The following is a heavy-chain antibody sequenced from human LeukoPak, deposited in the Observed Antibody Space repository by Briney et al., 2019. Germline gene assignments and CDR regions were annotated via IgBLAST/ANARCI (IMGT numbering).Heavy chain of an antibody. J-gene: IGHJ5*02. D-gene: IGHD4-17*01. CDR2: IWFDGSNK. CDR3: ARELYGDYSNWFDP. V-gene: IGHV3-33*01. CDR1: GFTFSSDR. Sequence: GGSLRLSCAASGFTFSSDRMHWVRQAASQGLEWGTVIWFDGSNKYYADSVKGRFTISRDNSKNTLYLQMNSLRAEDTTVYYCARELYGDYSNWFDPWGQGTLVTVSS.